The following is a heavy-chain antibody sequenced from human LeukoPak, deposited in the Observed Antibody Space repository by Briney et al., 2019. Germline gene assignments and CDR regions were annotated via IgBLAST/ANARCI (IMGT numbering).Heavy chain of an antibody. CDR3: ARAGVTIFGVVIRGYFDY. V-gene: IGHV4-30-4*08. J-gene: IGHJ4*02. CDR2: IYYSGST. D-gene: IGHD3-3*01. Sequence: SETLSLTCTVSGGSISSGDYYWSWIRQPPGKGLEWIGYIYYSGSTYYNPSLKSRVTISVDTSKNQFSLKLSSVTAADTAVYYCARAGVTIFGVVIRGYFDYWGQGTLVTVSS. CDR1: GGSISSGDYY.